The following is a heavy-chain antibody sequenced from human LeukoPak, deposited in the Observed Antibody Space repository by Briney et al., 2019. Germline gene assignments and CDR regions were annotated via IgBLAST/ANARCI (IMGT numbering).Heavy chain of an antibody. CDR3: ASLRRRGYSYGHRWFDP. CDR1: GGSFSGYY. V-gene: IGHV4-34*01. D-gene: IGHD5-18*01. CDR2: INHSGST. Sequence: PSETLSLTCAVYGGSFSGYYWSWIRQPPGKGLEWIGEINHSGSTNYNPSLKSRVTISVDTSKNQFSLKLSSVTAADTAVYYCASLRRRGYSYGHRWFDPWGQGTLVTVPS. J-gene: IGHJ5*02.